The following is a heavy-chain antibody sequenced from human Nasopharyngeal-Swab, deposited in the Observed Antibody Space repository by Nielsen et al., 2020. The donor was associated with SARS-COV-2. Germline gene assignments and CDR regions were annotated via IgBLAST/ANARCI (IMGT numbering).Heavy chain of an antibody. CDR2: ISSSSSYI. CDR1: GFTFNNYN. D-gene: IGHD3-3*01. V-gene: IGHV3-21*01. CDR3: ARDGLDYDFWSASFIDV. J-gene: IGHJ6*02. Sequence: GGSLRLSCAASGFTFNNYNFNWVRQGPGTGMERVSSISSSSSYIYYADSVKGRFTISRDNAKNSLYLQMNSLRTEDTAVYSCARDGLDYDFWSASFIDVWGQGTTVTVSS.